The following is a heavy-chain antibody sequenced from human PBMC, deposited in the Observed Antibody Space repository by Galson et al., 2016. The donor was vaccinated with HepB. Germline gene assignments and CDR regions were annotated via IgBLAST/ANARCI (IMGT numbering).Heavy chain of an antibody. CDR3: VRERPRCYYYDSNGYYRMDN. V-gene: IGHV4-30-4*01. Sequence: TLSPTCTVSGGSISSGDYYWSWIRQPPGKGLEWIGHIYYSGSTYYNPSLKSRIAISVDTSKNQFSLKLSSVTAADSALYYCVRERPRCYYYDSNGYYRMDNWGRGTLVTDSS. J-gene: IGHJ4*02. CDR2: IYYSGST. D-gene: IGHD3-22*01. CDR1: GGSISSGDYY.